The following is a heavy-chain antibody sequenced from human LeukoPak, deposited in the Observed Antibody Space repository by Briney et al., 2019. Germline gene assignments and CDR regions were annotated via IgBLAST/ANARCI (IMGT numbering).Heavy chain of an antibody. D-gene: IGHD1-26*01. CDR1: GFTFSNAW. CDR3: AREAGATGY. CDR2: IKSKTDGGTT. J-gene: IGHJ4*02. Sequence: GRSLRLSCAASGFTFSNAWMSWVRQAPGKGLEWVGRIKSKTDGGTTYYAAPVKGRFTISRDDSKNTLYLQMNSLKAEDTAVYYCAREAGATGYWGQGTLVTVSS. V-gene: IGHV3-15*01.